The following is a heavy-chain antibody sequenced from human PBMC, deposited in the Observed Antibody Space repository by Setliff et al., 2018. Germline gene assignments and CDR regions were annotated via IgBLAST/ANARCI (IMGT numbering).Heavy chain of an antibody. V-gene: IGHV3-21*01. CDR1: RFTFSNYS. Sequence: PGGSLRLSCAASRFTFSNYSMNWVRQAPGKGLEWVSSISSSSTYIFYADSVKGRFTISRDNARNALYLQMNSLRAEDTAVYFCARENPPGAFSYMDVWGKGTTVTVSS. J-gene: IGHJ6*03. CDR3: ARENPPGAFSYMDV. CDR2: ISSSSTYI.